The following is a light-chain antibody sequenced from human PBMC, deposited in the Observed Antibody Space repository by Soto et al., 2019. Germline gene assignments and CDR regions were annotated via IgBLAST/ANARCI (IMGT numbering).Light chain of an antibody. J-gene: IGKJ1*01. CDR3: QQYNSFSGT. CDR1: QSISNW. V-gene: IGKV1-5*01. CDR2: DAS. Sequence: SASVGDRVTITCRASQSISNWLAWYQQKPGKAPKLLINDASSLESGVPSRFSGSGSGTEFTLTISSLQPDDFATYYCQQYNSFSGTFGQGTKVHIK.